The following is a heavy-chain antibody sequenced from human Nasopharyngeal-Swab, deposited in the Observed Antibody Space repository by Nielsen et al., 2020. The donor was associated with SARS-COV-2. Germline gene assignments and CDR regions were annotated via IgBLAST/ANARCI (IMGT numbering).Heavy chain of an antibody. D-gene: IGHD2-21*02. CDR1: GFTFSSYW. J-gene: IGHJ6*03. CDR3: ARGPPIVVLTAILPDYYYLDV. Sequence: GGSLRLSCAASGFTFSSYWMTWVRQAPGKGLEWVANIKQDGSEKYSVDSVKGRFTISRDNARNSLYLQMNKLRAEDTAVYYCARGPPIVVLTAILPDYYYLDVWGKGTTVTVSS. V-gene: IGHV3-7*03. CDR2: IKQDGSEK.